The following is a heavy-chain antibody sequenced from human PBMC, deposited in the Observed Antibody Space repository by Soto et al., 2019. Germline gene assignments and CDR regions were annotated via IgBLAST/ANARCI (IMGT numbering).Heavy chain of an antibody. J-gene: IGHJ4*02. D-gene: IGHD6-13*01. Sequence: SETLSLTCTVSGGSISSSSYYWGWIRQPPGKGLEWIGSIYYSGSTYYNPSLKSRVTISVDTSKNQFSLKLSSVTAADTAVYYCARPLPGIAAAGRNVLFGYWGQGTLVTVSS. CDR3: ARPLPGIAAAGRNVLFGY. V-gene: IGHV4-39*01. CDR2: IYYSGST. CDR1: GGSISSSSYY.